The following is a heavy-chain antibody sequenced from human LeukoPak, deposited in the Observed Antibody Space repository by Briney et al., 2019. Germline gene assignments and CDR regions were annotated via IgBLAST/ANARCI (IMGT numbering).Heavy chain of an antibody. Sequence: GGSLRLSCAASGFTFSSYAMNWVRQAPGKGLEWVSGISGSGTNTYYADSVKGRFTISRDNSKNSLYLQMNSLRPEDTAFYYCAKDVERVAAAGFPDYWGQGTLVTVSS. CDR2: ISGSGTNT. D-gene: IGHD6-13*01. CDR3: AKDVERVAAAGFPDY. J-gene: IGHJ4*02. V-gene: IGHV3-23*01. CDR1: GFTFSSYA.